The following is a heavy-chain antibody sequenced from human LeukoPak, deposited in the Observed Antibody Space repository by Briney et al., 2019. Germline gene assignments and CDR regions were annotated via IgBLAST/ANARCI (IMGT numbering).Heavy chain of an antibody. Sequence: ASVKVSCKVSGNTLSESSMHWVRQAPGKGLEWMGGVDPEDHETIYAQKLQGRVTMTEDTSTDTAYMELSSLRPEDTAVYYCARDQQWQLLGYWGQGTLVTVSS. CDR3: ARDQQWQLLGY. CDR1: GNTLSESS. D-gene: IGHD6-19*01. CDR2: VDPEDHET. J-gene: IGHJ4*02. V-gene: IGHV1-24*01.